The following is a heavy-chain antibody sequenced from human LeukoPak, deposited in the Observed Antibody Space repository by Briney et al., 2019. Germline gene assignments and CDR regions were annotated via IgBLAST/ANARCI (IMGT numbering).Heavy chain of an antibody. V-gene: IGHV3-23*01. J-gene: IGHJ5*02. CDR2: ISGGGDST. Sequence: GGSLRLSCASSGFSFSAYAMNWVRQAPGMGLEWVSLISGGGDSTYYADSVKGRFTISRDNSKKTLYLQMNSLRAEDTAVYYCAKGLCFGEGGTWGQGTLVTVSS. D-gene: IGHD3-10*01. CDR3: AKGLCFGEGGT. CDR1: GFSFSAYA.